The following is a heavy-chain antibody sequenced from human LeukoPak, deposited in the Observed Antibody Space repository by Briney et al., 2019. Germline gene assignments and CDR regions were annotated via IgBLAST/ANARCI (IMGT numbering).Heavy chain of an antibody. CDR1: GFTFNSYA. D-gene: IGHD3-22*01. Sequence: GGSLTLSCAASGFTFNSYAMHWLRQAAGKGREYVSAICSNWGRTYYANSVKGRITNSRDNSKNTLYLQMGSLRAEDMAVYYCASDLGQYYDTSDNWFVTWGQGTLVTVSS. J-gene: IGHJ5*02. CDR3: ASDLGQYYDTSDNWFVT. V-gene: IGHV3-64*01. CDR2: ICSNWGRT.